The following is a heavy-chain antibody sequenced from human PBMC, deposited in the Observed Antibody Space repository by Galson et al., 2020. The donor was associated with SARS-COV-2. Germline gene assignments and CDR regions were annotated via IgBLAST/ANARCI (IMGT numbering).Heavy chain of an antibody. CDR2: IYYSGST. Sequence: SETLSLTCTVSGGSISSSSYYWGWIRQPPGKGLEWIGSIYYSGSTYYNPSLKSRVTISVDTSKNQFSLKLSSVTAADTAVYYCARLPMGAAGRGIYYYYGMDVWGQGTTVTVSS. D-gene: IGHD6-13*01. J-gene: IGHJ6*02. V-gene: IGHV4-39*01. CDR1: GGSISSSSYY. CDR3: ARLPMGAAGRGIYYYYGMDV.